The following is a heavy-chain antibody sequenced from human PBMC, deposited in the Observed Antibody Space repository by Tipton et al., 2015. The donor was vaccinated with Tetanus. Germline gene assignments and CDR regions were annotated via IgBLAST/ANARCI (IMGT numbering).Heavy chain of an antibody. J-gene: IGHJ4*02. CDR1: GFTFSNYK. CDR2: ISSTSRYI. Sequence: GSLRLSCEVSGFTFSNYKMNWVRQAPGRRLEWVSSISSTSRYINYADSVKSRFTISRDNAKNSLYLQMNSLRDDDTAVYFCVSGASLDYWGRGSLVTVSS. V-gene: IGHV3-21*01. CDR3: VSGASLDY. D-gene: IGHD6-6*01.